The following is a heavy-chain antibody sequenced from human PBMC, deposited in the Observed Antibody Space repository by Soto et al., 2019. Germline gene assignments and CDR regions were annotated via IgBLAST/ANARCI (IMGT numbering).Heavy chain of an antibody. J-gene: IGHJ4*02. D-gene: IGHD3-22*01. Sequence: GESLKISCRGSGDRCTSYWIGWVRQMTGKGLEWMGIIYPGDSDTRYSPSFQGQVTISADKSISTAYLQWSSLKASDTAMYYFAGYSGIYDSSGYNAYWAQGTLVPVSS. CDR2: IYPGDSDT. CDR3: AGYSGIYDSSGYNAY. CDR1: GDRCTSYW. V-gene: IGHV5-51*01.